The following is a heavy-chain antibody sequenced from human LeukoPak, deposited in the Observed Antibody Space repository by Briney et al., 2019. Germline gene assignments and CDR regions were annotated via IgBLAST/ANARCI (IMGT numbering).Heavy chain of an antibody. D-gene: IGHD3-10*01. J-gene: IGHJ4*02. CDR1: GFTLSDYY. CDR2: IRSSGSTM. CDR3: ARAVRGGYYFDY. V-gene: IGHV3-11*01. Sequence: GGSLRLSCAASGFTLSDYYMSWIRQAPGKGLEWLSYIRSSGSTMYYADSVKGRFTISRDNAKNSLYLQMNSLRAEDTAVYYCARAVRGGYYFDYWGQGTLVTVSS.